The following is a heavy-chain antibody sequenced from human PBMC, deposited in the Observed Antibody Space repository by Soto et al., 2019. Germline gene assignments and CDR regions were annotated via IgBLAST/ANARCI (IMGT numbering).Heavy chain of an antibody. CDR1: GYTFASYG. CDR3: ARDQSWHDLVWWFDP. CDR2: IIPIFGTA. D-gene: IGHD1-1*01. J-gene: IGHJ5*02. Sequence: SVKVSCKTSGYTFASYGIHWVRQAPGHRLEWMGGIIPIFGTANYAQKFQGRVTITADESTSTAYMELSSLRSEDTAVYYCARDQSWHDLVWWFDPWGQGTLVTVSS. V-gene: IGHV1-69*13.